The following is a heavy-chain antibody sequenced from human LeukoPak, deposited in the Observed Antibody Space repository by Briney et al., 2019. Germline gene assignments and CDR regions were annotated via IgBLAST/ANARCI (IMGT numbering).Heavy chain of an antibody. CDR2: IWYDGSQK. D-gene: IGHD3-22*01. CDR3: AKGLLFTIIVVVNADAFDI. J-gene: IGHJ3*02. CDR1: GYAFSVHG. Sequence: GGSLRLFCVASGYAFSVHGMHWVRQAPGKGLEWVALIWYDGSQKYYADSVQGRFTISRDNSKNTLYLQMNSLRAEDTAVYYCAKGLLFTIIVVVNADAFDIWGQGTMVTVSS. V-gene: IGHV3-33*06.